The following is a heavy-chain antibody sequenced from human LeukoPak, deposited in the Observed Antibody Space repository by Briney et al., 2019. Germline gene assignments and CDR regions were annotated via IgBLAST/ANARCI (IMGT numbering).Heavy chain of an antibody. CDR3: TTSYSSGWYWARDWFDP. V-gene: IGHV3-15*01. D-gene: IGHD6-19*01. J-gene: IGHJ5*02. CDR2: IKSKTDGGTT. CDR1: GFTLSNAW. Sequence: GGSLRLSCAASGFTLSNAWMSWVRQAPGKGLEWVGRIKSKTDGGTTDYAAPVKGRFTISRDDSKNTLYLQMNSLKTEDTAVYYCTTSYSSGWYWARDWFDPWGQGTLVTVSS.